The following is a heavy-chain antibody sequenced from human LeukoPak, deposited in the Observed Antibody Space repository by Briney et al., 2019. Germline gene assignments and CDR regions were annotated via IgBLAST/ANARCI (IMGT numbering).Heavy chain of an antibody. CDR1: GGSISSYY. CDR2: IYTSGST. CDR3: ARWGFYDSSGYLAY. D-gene: IGHD3-22*01. V-gene: IGHV4-4*07. J-gene: IGHJ4*02. Sequence: SETLSLTCTVSGGSISSYYWSWIRRPAGKGLEWIGRIYTSGSTNYNPSLKSRVTMSVDTSKNQFSLKLSSVTAADTAVYYCARWGFYDSSGYLAYWGQGTLVTVSS.